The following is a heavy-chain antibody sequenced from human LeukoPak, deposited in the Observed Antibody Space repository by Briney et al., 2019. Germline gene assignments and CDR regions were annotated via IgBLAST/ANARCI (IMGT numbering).Heavy chain of an antibody. V-gene: IGHV3-15*01. J-gene: IGHJ6*03. CDR2: IKSKTDRGTT. CDR1: GLTFSNAW. CDR3: ARVYSNWGVVTHYYYYYYMDV. D-gene: IGHD4-11*01. Sequence: GGSLRLSCAASGLTFSNAWMSWVRQAPGKGLAWGGCIKSKTDRGTTDYAAPVKGRFTISRDDSKNTLYLQMNSLRAEDTAVYYCARVYSNWGVVTHYYYYYYMDVWGKGTTVTVSS.